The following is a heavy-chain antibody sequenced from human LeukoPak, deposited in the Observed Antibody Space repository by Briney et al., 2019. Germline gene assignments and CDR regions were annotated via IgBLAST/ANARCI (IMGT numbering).Heavy chain of an antibody. CDR2: MNPNSGNT. D-gene: IGHD6-13*01. CDR1: GYTFTSYY. CDR3: ARGGSSSWSSYYYYYYMDV. V-gene: IGHV1-8*02. Sequence: ASVKVSCKASGYTFTSYYMHWVRQAPGQGLEWMGWMNPNSGNTGYAQKFQGRVTMTRNTSISTAYMELSSLRSEDTAVYYYARGGSSSWSSYYYYYYMDVWGKGTTVTISS. J-gene: IGHJ6*03.